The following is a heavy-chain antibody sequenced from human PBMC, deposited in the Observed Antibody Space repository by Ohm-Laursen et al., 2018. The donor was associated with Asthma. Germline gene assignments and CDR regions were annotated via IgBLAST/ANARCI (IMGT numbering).Heavy chain of an antibody. D-gene: IGHD3-16*01. J-gene: IGHJ6*02. V-gene: IGHV3-48*01. Sequence: SLRLSCAASGFTFSKAWMSWVRQAPGKGLEWVSYISSSSSTIYYADSVKGRFTISRDNAKNSLYLQMNNLRAEDAAIYYCAREWGGMDVWGPGTTVTVSS. CDR3: AREWGGMDV. CDR2: ISSSSSTI. CDR1: GFTFSKAW.